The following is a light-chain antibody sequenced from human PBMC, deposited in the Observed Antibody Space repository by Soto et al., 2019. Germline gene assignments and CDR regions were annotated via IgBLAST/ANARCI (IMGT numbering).Light chain of an antibody. J-gene: IGKJ4*01. CDR1: QSISSY. CDR3: QQANSFTLT. CDR2: AAS. Sequence: DIQMTQSPSSLSASVGDRVTITCRASQSISSYLNWYQQKPGKAPKLLIYAASSLQSGVRSRFSGSGSGTDFTLTISSLQPEDFATYYCQQANSFTLTFGGGTKVDIK. V-gene: IGKV1-39*01.